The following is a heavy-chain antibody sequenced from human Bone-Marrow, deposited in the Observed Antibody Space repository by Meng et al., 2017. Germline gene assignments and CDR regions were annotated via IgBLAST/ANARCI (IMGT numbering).Heavy chain of an antibody. CDR2: INHSGST. Sequence: QVQLRQWGAGLLKPSETLSLTCAAYGGSFSGFYWNWFRQPPGKGLEWIAEINHSGSTNINPSLKSRVTILADTSKNQFSLKVRSVTAADTAVYYCAREAYSTSLSSATGFDYWGQGTLVTVSS. J-gene: IGHJ4*02. CDR1: GGSFSGFY. V-gene: IGHV4-34*01. D-gene: IGHD6-13*01. CDR3: AREAYSTSLSSATGFDY.